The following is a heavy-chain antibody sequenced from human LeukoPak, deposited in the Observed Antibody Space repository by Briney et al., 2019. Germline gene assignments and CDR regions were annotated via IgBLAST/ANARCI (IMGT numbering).Heavy chain of an antibody. CDR1: GGSISSYY. CDR2: IYHSGST. V-gene: IGHV4-59*01. D-gene: IGHD6-19*01. CDR3: ASLAVAGNFDY. Sequence: SETLSLTCTVSGGSISSYYWSWIRQPPGKGLEWIGYIYHSGSTNYNPSLKSRVTISVDTSKNQFSLKLSSVTAADTAVYYCASLAVAGNFDYWGKGTLVTVSS. J-gene: IGHJ4*02.